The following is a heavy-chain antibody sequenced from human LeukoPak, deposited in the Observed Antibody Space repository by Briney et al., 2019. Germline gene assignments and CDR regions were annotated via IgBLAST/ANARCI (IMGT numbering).Heavy chain of an antibody. Sequence: GGSLRLSCAASGFTFSRYAMSWVRQAPGKGLEWVSAISGSGGSTYYADSVEGRFTISRDNSKNTLYLQMNSLRAEDTAVYYCAKGTIVLMVSANGFDYWGQGTLVTVSS. CDR3: AKGTIVLMVSANGFDY. J-gene: IGHJ4*02. CDR2: ISGSGGST. D-gene: IGHD2-8*01. CDR1: GFTFSRYA. V-gene: IGHV3-23*01.